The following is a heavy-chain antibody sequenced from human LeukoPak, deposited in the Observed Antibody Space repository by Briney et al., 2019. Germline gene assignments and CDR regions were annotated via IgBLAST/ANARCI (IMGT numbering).Heavy chain of an antibody. CDR2: VYHDGSA. Sequence: SETLSLTCAVSGASIECHSWWSWVRQPPGKGLEWIGEVYHDGSANYKPSLKSRVTISADTSRNHFSLKLTSVTAADTAVYYCAYNRNFAPDNWGRGTLVTVSS. V-gene: IGHV4/OR15-8*01. CDR1: GASIECHSW. CDR3: AYNRNFAPDN. D-gene: IGHD1-14*01. J-gene: IGHJ4*01.